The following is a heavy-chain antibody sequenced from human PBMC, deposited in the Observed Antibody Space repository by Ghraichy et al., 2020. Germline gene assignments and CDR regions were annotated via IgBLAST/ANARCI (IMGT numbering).Heavy chain of an antibody. CDR2: IWYDGSNK. J-gene: IGHJ3*02. CDR3: ARDSGYDSSGYYSDAFDI. CDR1: GFTFSSYG. V-gene: IGHV3-33*01. D-gene: IGHD3-22*01. Sequence: GESLNISCAASGFTFSSYGMHWVRQAPGKGLEWVAVIWYDGSNKYYADSVKGRFTISRDNSKNTLYLQMNSLRAEDTAVYYCARDSGYDSSGYYSDAFDIWGQGTMVTVSS.